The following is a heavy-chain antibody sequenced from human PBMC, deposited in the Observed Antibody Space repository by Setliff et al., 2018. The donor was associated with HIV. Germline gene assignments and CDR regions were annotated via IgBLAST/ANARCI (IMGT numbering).Heavy chain of an antibody. CDR3: ARAYDVLTGYFDY. CDR1: GYSFTNLG. D-gene: IGHD3-9*01. CDR2: ISVYNGHT. J-gene: IGHJ4*02. V-gene: IGHV1-18*01. Sequence: GASVKVSCKASGYSFTNLGLNWVRQAPGQGLEWMGWISVYNGHTDFAQKLQDRVTMTTDTSTSTAYMELRSLGSDDTAVYYCARAYDVLTGYFDYWGQGTLVTVST.